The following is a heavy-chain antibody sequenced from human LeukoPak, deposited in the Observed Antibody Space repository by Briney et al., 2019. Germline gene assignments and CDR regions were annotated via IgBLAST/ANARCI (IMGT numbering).Heavy chain of an antibody. CDR3: TTLRGYFDY. Sequence: GGSLRLSCAASGFTFSSYGMHSVRQAPGKGLEWVGRIKSKTDGGTTDYAAPVKGRFTISRDDSKNTLYLQMNSLKTEDTAVYYCTTLRGYFDYWGQGTLVTVSS. J-gene: IGHJ4*02. D-gene: IGHD3-10*01. CDR2: IKSKTDGGTT. CDR1: GFTFSSYG. V-gene: IGHV3-15*01.